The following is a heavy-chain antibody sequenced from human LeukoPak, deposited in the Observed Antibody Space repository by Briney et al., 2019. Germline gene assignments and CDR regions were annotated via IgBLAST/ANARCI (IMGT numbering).Heavy chain of an antibody. Sequence: GSLRLSCATSGFIFSSYGMYWVRQAPGKGLEWVAVIWHDGSAEFYADSVKGRFSISRDDSKNTVYLQMNSLRAEDAALYYCAKDNRGGWSGYFDYWGQGVLVTVSS. CDR1: GFIFSSYG. CDR3: AKDNRGGWSGYFDY. J-gene: IGHJ4*02. V-gene: IGHV3-33*06. D-gene: IGHD6-19*01. CDR2: IWHDGSAE.